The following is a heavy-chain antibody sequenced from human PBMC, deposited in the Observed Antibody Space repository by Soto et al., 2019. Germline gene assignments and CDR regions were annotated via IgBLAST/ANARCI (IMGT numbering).Heavy chain of an antibody. D-gene: IGHD2-15*01. Sequence: EVQLVESGGGLVKPGGSLRLSCAASGFTFSDYSMTWVRQARGKGLEWVSSISSTSIYIFYADSVKGRFTISRDNAKNSLYLQMNSLRAEDTAVYYCARDANLVDSWGQGTLVIVSS. CDR2: ISSTSIYI. J-gene: IGHJ4*02. CDR1: GFTFSDYS. CDR3: ARDANLVDS. V-gene: IGHV3-21*01.